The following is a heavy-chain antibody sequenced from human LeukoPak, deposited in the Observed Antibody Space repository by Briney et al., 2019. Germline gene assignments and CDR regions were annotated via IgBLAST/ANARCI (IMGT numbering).Heavy chain of an antibody. CDR2: IKQDGSEK. CDR3: ARGVTIFGNDAFDI. CDR1: GFTFSSYW. V-gene: IGHV3-7*01. D-gene: IGHD3-3*01. J-gene: IGHJ3*02. Sequence: PGGSLRLSCAASGFTFSSYWMSWARQAPGKGLEWVTNIKQDGSEKYYVDSVKGRFTISRDNAKNSLYLQMNSLRAEDTAVYYCARGVTIFGNDAFDIWGQGTVVTVSS.